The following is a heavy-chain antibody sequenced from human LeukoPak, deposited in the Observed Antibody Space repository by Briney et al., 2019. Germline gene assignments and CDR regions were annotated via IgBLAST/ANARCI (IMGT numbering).Heavy chain of an antibody. CDR1: GFTFSNSA. J-gene: IGHJ4*01. D-gene: IGHD6-19*01. CDR3: AKGIYSSGWSYFDY. CDR2: LSGSGITT. V-gene: IGHV3-23*01. Sequence: GGSLRLSCAASGFTFSNSAMSWVRQAPGKGLEWASTLSGSGITTYYADSVKGRFTISRDNSKNTLYLQMNSLRAEDTAVYYCAKGIYSSGWSYFDYWATEPWSPSPQ.